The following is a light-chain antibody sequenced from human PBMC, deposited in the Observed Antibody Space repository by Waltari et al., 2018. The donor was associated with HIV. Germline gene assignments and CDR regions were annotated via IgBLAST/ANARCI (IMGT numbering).Light chain of an antibody. Sequence: QSVLTQPPSVSAAPGQKVTISCSGSTSNVGHNYVSWYQQFPETAPKRIIYDNNMRPAGIPDRFSGPKPGTSATLTITGLQTGDEADYYCGTWDSSVSAGVFGGGSKLTVL. CDR3: GTWDSSVSAGV. CDR1: TSNVGHNY. V-gene: IGLV1-51*01. J-gene: IGLJ3*02. CDR2: DNN.